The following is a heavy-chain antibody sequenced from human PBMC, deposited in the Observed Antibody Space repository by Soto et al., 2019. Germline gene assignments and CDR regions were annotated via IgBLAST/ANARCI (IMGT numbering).Heavy chain of an antibody. CDR2: IYHSGST. D-gene: IGHD2-2*01. V-gene: IGHV4-4*02. J-gene: IGHJ6*04. Sequence: QVQLQESGPGLVKPSGTLSLTCAVSSGSISSSNWWSWVRQPPGKGLEWIGEIYHSGSTNYNPSLKSRVTISVDKSKNQFSLKLSSVTAADTAVYYCAREGVAVVPAAMGLDVWGKGTTVTVSS. CDR3: AREGVAVVPAAMGLDV. CDR1: SGSISSSNW.